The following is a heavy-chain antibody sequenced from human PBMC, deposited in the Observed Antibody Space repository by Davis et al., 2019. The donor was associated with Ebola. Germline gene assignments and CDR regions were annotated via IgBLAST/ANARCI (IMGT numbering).Heavy chain of an antibody. CDR2: INSDGSST. CDR1: GFTFSSYW. CDR3: ARDGAYCSSTSCDMWGYYYYYYMDV. V-gene: IGHV3-74*01. J-gene: IGHJ6*03. Sequence: GESLKISCAASGFTFSSYWMHWVRQAPGKGLVWVSRINSDGSSTSYADSVKGRFTISRDNAKNTLYLQMNSLRAEDTAVYYCARDGAYCSSTSCDMWGYYYYYYMDVWGKGTTVTVSS. D-gene: IGHD2-2*02.